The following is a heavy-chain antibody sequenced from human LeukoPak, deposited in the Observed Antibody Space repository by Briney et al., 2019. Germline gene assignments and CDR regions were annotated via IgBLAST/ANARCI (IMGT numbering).Heavy chain of an antibody. J-gene: IGHJ4*02. CDR1: GFTFSNYW. Sequence: AGGSLRLSCAASGFTFSNYWMTWVRQAPGKWLEWVANTKQDGSEKYYVDSVKGRFTISRENAENSLYLQMNSLRAEDTAVYYCARGVTSGVDYFDYWGQGTLVTVSS. CDR2: TKQDGSEK. V-gene: IGHV3-7*04. D-gene: IGHD2-21*01. CDR3: ARGVTSGVDYFDY.